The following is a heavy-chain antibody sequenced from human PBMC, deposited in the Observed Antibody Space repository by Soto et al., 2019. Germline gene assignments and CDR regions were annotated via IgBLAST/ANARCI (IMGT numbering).Heavy chain of an antibody. V-gene: IGHV4-59*01. CDR2: IYYSGST. J-gene: IGHJ4*02. CDR1: GGSISSYY. Sequence: PSETLSLTCTVSGGSISSYYWSWIRQPPGKGLEWIGYIYYSGSTDYDPSLKSRVTISVDTSKNQFSLKLNSMTAADTAVYYCARVGGSGWNFDSWGQGILVTVSS. CDR3: ARVGGSGWNFDS. D-gene: IGHD6-19*01.